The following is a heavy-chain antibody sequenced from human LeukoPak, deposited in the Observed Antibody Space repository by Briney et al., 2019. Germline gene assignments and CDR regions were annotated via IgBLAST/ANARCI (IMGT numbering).Heavy chain of an antibody. CDR2: IYSGGST. V-gene: IGHV3-66*02. J-gene: IGHJ5*02. CDR3: AKDRSRQQMWGTIKKWFDP. Sequence: PGGSLRLSCAASGFIVSSNYMSWVRQAPGKGLEWVSVIYSGGSTYYADSVKGRFTISRDNSKNTLYLQMNSLRTEDTAVYFCAKDRSRQQMWGTIKKWFDPWGQGTLVTVSS. D-gene: IGHD5-24*01. CDR1: GFIVSSNY.